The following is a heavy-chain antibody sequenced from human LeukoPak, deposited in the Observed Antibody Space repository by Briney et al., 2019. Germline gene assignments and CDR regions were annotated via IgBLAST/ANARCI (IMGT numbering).Heavy chain of an antibody. CDR2: IDPSDSYT. CDR1: GYIFSNYW. Sequence: GESLKISCKASGYIFSNYWITWVRQMPGKGLEWMGRIDPSDSYTNYSPSFQGHVTISADKSINTAYLQWSSLKASDTAMYYCARHRGYGGHSDFDSWGQGTLVTVSS. CDR3: ARHRGYGGHSDFDS. J-gene: IGHJ4*02. D-gene: IGHD4-23*01. V-gene: IGHV5-10-1*01.